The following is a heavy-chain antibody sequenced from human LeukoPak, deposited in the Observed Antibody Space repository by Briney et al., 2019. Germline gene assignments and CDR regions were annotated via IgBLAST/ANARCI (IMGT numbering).Heavy chain of an antibody. V-gene: IGHV3-23*01. D-gene: IGHD3-22*01. J-gene: IGHJ1*01. CDR3: ALGDTSGYYYFQH. CDR2: ISGGDGGT. CDR1: GFTFSSYA. Sequence: GGSLRLSCAASGFTFSSYAMSWVRQAPGKGLEWVSGISGGDGGTYYADSVKGRFTISRDNSKNTLYLQMNSLRAEDTAVYYCALGDTSGYYYFQHWGQGTLVTVSS.